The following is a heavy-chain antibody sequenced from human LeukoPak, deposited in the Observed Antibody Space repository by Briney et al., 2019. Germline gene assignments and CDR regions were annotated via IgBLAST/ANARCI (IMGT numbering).Heavy chain of an antibody. D-gene: IGHD3-16*01. CDR1: GGSISGYY. CDR3: ARFGVYYDMGV. CDR2: IHYSGKA. Sequence: PSETLSLTCTVSGGSISGYYWTWIRQPPGKGLEWIGQIHYSGKADYNPSLRSRITISVDTSTNQMSLKLSSVTAADTAVYYCARFGVYYDMGVWGQGTTVTVS. J-gene: IGHJ6*02. V-gene: IGHV4-59*01.